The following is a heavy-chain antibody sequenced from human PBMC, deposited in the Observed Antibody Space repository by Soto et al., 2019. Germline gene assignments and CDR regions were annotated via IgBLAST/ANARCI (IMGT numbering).Heavy chain of an antibody. D-gene: IGHD6-6*01. CDR2: IKQDGSEK. Sequence: GGSLRLSCAASGFTFSSYWMSWVRPAPGKGLEWVANIKQDGSEKYYVDSVKGRFTISRDNAKNSLYLQMNSLRAEDTAVYYCARVGSSMAFDYWCQGTLVTVSS. V-gene: IGHV3-7*03. J-gene: IGHJ4*02. CDR1: GFTFSSYW. CDR3: ARVGSSMAFDY.